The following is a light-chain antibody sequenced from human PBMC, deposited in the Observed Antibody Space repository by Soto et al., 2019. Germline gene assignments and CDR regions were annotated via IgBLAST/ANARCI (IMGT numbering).Light chain of an antibody. CDR2: GAS. CDR3: QQYGSSLIFT. Sequence: EIVLTQSPGTLSLSPGERATLSCRASQSVSSSYLAWYQQKPGQAPRLLIYGASSRATGIPDRFSGSGSGTDFPLTISRLEPEDFAVYYCQQYGSSLIFTFGAGTKVDI. J-gene: IGKJ3*01. CDR1: QSVSSSY. V-gene: IGKV3-20*01.